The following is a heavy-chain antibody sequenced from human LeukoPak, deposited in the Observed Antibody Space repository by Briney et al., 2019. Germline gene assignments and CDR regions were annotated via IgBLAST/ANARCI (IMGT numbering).Heavy chain of an antibody. D-gene: IGHD6-13*01. CDR3: ARATFSSSGHSY. J-gene: IGHJ4*02. V-gene: IGHV3-48*03. Sequence: GGSLRLSCAASGFTFSYYEMNWVRQAPGEGLVWVSYISNSGATIYYADSVKGRFTISRDNAKSSLFLQMNSLRAEDTGVYYCARATFSSSGHSYWGQGTLVTVSS. CDR1: GFTFSYYE. CDR2: ISNSGATI.